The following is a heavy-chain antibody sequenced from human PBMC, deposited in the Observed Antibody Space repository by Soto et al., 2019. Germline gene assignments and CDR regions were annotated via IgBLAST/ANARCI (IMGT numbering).Heavy chain of an antibody. V-gene: IGHV1-46*03. CDR2: INPSGGST. CDR3: ARWYDILTGPRGMDV. D-gene: IGHD3-9*01. Sequence: QVQLVQSGAEGKKPGASVKVSCKASGYTFTSYYMHWVRQAPGQGLEWMGIINPSGGSTSYAQKFQGRVTMTRDTSTSTVYMELSSLRSEDTAVYYCARWYDILTGPRGMDVWGQGTTVTVSS. CDR1: GYTFTSYY. J-gene: IGHJ6*02.